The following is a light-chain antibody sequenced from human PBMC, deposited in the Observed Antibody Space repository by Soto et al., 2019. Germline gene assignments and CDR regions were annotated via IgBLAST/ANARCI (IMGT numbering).Light chain of an antibody. CDR2: AAS. J-gene: IGKJ2*01. CDR1: QSISSY. Sequence: DIQMTQSPSSLSASVGDIVTITCRASQSISSYLNWYQQKPGKAPKLLIYAASSLQSGVPSRFSGSGSGTDFTLTISSLQPEDFATYYCQQSYSTPQYTFGQGTKLEIK. V-gene: IGKV1-39*01. CDR3: QQSYSTPQYT.